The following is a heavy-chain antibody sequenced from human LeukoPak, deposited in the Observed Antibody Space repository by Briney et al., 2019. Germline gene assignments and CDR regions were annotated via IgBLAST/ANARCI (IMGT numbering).Heavy chain of an antibody. CDR1: GFTFSSYA. D-gene: IGHD5-24*01. CDR3: ARGDGYNSGPFDY. Sequence: QTGGSLRLSCAASGFTFSSYAMHWVRQAPGKGLEYVSAISSNGGSTYYANSVKGRFTISRDNSKNTLYLQMGSLRAEDTAVYYCARGDGYNSGPFDYWGQGTLVTVSS. V-gene: IGHV3-64*01. J-gene: IGHJ4*02. CDR2: ISSNGGST.